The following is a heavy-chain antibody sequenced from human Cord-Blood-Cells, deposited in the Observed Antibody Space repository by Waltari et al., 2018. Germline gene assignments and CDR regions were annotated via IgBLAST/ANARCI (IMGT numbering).Heavy chain of an antibody. Sequence: KPGASVKVSCKASGYTFTSCDINWVRQATGQGLEWMGWMNPNSGNTGYAQKFQGRVTMTRNTSISTAYMELSSLRSEDTAVYYCARGARGGAAAGTDYWGQGTLVTVSS. D-gene: IGHD6-13*01. CDR2: MNPNSGNT. CDR1: GYTFTSCD. CDR3: ARGARGGAAAGTDY. J-gene: IGHJ4*02. V-gene: IGHV1-8*01.